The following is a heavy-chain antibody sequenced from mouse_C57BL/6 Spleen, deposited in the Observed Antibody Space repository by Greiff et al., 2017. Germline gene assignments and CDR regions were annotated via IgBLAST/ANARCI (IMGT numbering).Heavy chain of an antibody. CDR2: INYDGSST. CDR3: ARTGTDWYFDG. D-gene: IGHD4-1*01. CDR1: GFTFSDYY. Sequence: EVQLVESEGGLVQPGSSMKLSCTASGFTFSDYYMAWVRQVPEKGLEWVANINYDGSSTYYLDSLKSRFIISRDNAKNILYLQMSSLKSEDTATYYCARTGTDWYFDGWGTGTTVTVSS. V-gene: IGHV5-16*01. J-gene: IGHJ1*03.